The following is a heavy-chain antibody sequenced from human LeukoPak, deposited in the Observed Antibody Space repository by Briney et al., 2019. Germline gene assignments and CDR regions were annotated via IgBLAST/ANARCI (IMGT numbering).Heavy chain of an antibody. Sequence: PSETLSLTCTVSGGSISSSTYYWGWIRQAPGKGLEWIGSIYYSGSTYYNPSLKSRVTISVDTSKNQFSLKLSSVTAADTAVYYCARGGVGSYEGFDYWGQGTLVTVSS. CDR3: ARGGVGSYEGFDY. CDR1: GGSISSSTYY. J-gene: IGHJ4*02. V-gene: IGHV4-39*07. CDR2: IYYSGST. D-gene: IGHD3-16*01.